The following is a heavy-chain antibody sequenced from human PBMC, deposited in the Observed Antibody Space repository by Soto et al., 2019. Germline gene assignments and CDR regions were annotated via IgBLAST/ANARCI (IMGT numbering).Heavy chain of an antibody. Sequence: QVQLVQSGAEVKKPGASVKVSCKASGYTFTSYDINWVRQAPGQGLEWMGWMNPNSGNTGRAQKFQGRVTMTRNNSISTAYMELSSLRSEDTAVYYCGRSREMATINYWGQGTLVTVSS. CDR2: MNPNSGNT. J-gene: IGHJ4*02. CDR3: GRSREMATINY. D-gene: IGHD5-12*01. V-gene: IGHV1-8*01. CDR1: GYTFTSYD.